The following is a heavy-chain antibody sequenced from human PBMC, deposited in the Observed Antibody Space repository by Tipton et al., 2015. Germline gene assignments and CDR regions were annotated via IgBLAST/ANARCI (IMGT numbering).Heavy chain of an antibody. J-gene: IGHJ4*02. Sequence: SLRLSCAASGFTFYTSALSWVRQAPGKGLEWVSAISGRGASTFYADSVKGRFTISRDNSQNTLFLQMNSLRTDDTAVYYCVKSPDYYGSGSDPDYWGQGTLVTVSS. D-gene: IGHD3-10*01. CDR3: VKSPDYYGSGSDPDY. CDR1: GFTFYTSA. V-gene: IGHV3-23*01. CDR2: ISGRGAST.